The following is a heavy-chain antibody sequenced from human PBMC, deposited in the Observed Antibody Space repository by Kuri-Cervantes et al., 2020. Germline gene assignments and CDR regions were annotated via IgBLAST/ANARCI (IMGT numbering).Heavy chain of an antibody. V-gene: IGHV3-30*01. Sequence: GESLKISCAASGFTFSSYAMHWVRQAPGKGLEWVAVISYDGSNKYYADSVKGRFTISRDNSKNTLYLQMNSLRAEDTAVYYCAREDGLGDYMDVWGKGTTVTVSS. J-gene: IGHJ6*03. CDR3: AREDGLGDYMDV. D-gene: IGHD3-16*01. CDR2: ISYDGSNK. CDR1: GFTFSSYA.